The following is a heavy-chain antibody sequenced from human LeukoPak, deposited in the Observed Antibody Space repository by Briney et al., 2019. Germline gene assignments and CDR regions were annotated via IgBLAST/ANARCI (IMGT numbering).Heavy chain of an antibody. D-gene: IGHD1-26*01. J-gene: IGHJ4*02. Sequence: GGSLRLSCAASGFTFSNYGMHWVRQAPGKGLEWVAVIWYDGSNKFHADSVKGRFTISRDNSRNTLYMQMNSLRAEDTAVYYCAKDGPVVGAIDYWGQGTLVTVSS. V-gene: IGHV3-33*06. CDR1: GFTFSNYG. CDR3: AKDGPVVGAIDY. CDR2: IWYDGSNK.